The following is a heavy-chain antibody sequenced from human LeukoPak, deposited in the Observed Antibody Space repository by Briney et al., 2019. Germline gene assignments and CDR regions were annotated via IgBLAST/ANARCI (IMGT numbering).Heavy chain of an antibody. CDR2: VSDDEDNK. CDR1: GFIFRNYG. CDR3: AKARGKLVNIYFEF. V-gene: IGHV3-30*02. D-gene: IGHD2/OR15-2a*01. J-gene: IGHJ4*01. Sequence: GGSLRLSCAASGFIFRNYGMHWARQAPGKGLEWVAFVSDDEDNKYYPDSVRGRFTISRDNSKNTVYLQLNSLRDEDTAVYFCAKARGKLVNIYFEFWGHGTLVTVSS.